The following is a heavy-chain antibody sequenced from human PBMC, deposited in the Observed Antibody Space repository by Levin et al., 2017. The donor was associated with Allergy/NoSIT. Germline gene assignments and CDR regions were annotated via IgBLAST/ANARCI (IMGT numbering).Heavy chain of an antibody. CDR3: ARGKPSGGNVLLWFREKAFREKTTYYYYYMDV. Sequence: GSLRLSCAVYGGSFSGYYWSWIRQPPGKGLEWIGEINHSGSTNYNPSLKSRVTISVDTSKNQFSLKLSSVTAADTAVYYCARGKPSGGNVLLWFREKAFREKTTYYYYYMDVWGKGTTVTVSS. CDR2: INHSGST. CDR1: GGSFSGYY. J-gene: IGHJ6*03. V-gene: IGHV4-34*01. D-gene: IGHD3-10*01.